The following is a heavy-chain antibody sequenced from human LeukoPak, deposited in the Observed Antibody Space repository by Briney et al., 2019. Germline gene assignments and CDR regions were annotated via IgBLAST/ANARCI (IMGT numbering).Heavy chain of an antibody. D-gene: IGHD5-12*01. V-gene: IGHV4-34*01. CDR2: INHSGST. Sequence: SETLSLTCAVYGGSFSGYYWSWIRQPPGKGLEWIGEINHSGSTNYNPSLKSRVTISVDTSKNQFSLKLSSVTAADTAVYSCARGIYSSNWFDPWSQGTLVTVPS. CDR3: ARGIYSSNWFDP. J-gene: IGHJ5*02. CDR1: GGSFSGYY.